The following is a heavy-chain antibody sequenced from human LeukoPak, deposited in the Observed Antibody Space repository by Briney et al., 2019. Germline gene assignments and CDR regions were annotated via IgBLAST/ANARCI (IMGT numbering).Heavy chain of an antibody. J-gene: IGHJ6*03. D-gene: IGHD2-2*02. CDR3: AKGYCSSTSCYTGTGHYYYMDV. Sequence: SVKVSCKASGGTFSSYAISWVRQAPGQGLEWMGGIIPIFGTANYAQKFQGRVTITADESTSTAYMELSSLRSEDTAVYYCAKGYCSSTSCYTGTGHYYYMDVWGKGTTVTVSS. CDR2: IIPIFGTA. V-gene: IGHV1-69*01. CDR1: GGTFSSYA.